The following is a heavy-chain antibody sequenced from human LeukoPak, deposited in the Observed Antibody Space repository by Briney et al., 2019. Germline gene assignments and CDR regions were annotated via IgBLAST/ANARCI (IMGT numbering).Heavy chain of an antibody. CDR3: ARDNDFDY. J-gene: IGHJ4*02. CDR1: GYTFSNYC. D-gene: IGHD2-8*01. CDR2: IYPGGGST. V-gene: IGHV1-46*01. Sequence: ASVKVSCKASGYTFSNYCMHWVRQAPGQGLEWMGIIYPGGGSTNSAQKFQGRVTMTRDMSTSTVYMELSSLRSEDTAVYYCARDNDFDYWGQGTLVTVSS.